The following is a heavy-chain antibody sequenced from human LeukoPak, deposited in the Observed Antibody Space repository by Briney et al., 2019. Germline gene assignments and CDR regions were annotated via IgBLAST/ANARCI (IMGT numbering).Heavy chain of an antibody. CDR3: ARDCSGGSCYGAFDI. Sequence: SETLSLTCTVSGGSISSYYWSWIRHPPGRGREWVGYIYYSGSTNYNPSLKSRVAITVDTSKNQFALKLSSVTAADTAVYYCARDCSGGSCYGAFDIWGQGTMVTVSS. V-gene: IGHV4-59*01. J-gene: IGHJ3*02. D-gene: IGHD2-15*01. CDR2: IYYSGST. CDR1: GGSISSYY.